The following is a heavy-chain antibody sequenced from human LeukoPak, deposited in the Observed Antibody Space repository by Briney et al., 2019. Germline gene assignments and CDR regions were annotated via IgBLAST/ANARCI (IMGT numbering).Heavy chain of an antibody. D-gene: IGHD6-19*01. V-gene: IGHV3-33*08. CDR2: IWYDGSNK. CDR1: GFTFSSYG. CDR3: ARALRSSGWLFDY. J-gene: IGHJ4*02. Sequence: GRSLRLSSAASGFTFSSYGMHWVRQAPGKGLEWVAVIWYDGSNKYYADSVKGRFTISRDNSKNTLYLQMNSLRAEDTAVYYCARALRSSGWLFDYWGQGTLVTVSS.